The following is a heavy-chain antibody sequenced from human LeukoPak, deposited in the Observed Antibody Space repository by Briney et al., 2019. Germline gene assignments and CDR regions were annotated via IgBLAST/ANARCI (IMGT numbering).Heavy chain of an antibody. CDR3: ARSTVRGHSYYYYMDV. CDR2: IHYTGTT. V-gene: IGHV4-59*12. CDR1: GASISSDY. Sequence: SETLSLTCTVSGASISSDYWSWIRQPPGMGLEWIGDIHYTGTTNYNPSLKSRVTISVDTSKNQFSLKLSSVTAADTAVYFCARSTVRGHSYYYYMDVWGKGTTVTVSS. D-gene: IGHD3-10*01. J-gene: IGHJ6*03.